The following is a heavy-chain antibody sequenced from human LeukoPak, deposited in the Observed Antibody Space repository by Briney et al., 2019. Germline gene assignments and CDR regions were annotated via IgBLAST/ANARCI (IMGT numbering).Heavy chain of an antibody. CDR1: GGSISSSSYY. D-gene: IGHD3-3*01. CDR3: ASFYYDFWSGYYTHFDY. V-gene: IGHV4-39*01. Sequence: PSETLSLTCTVSGGSISSSSYYWGWIRQPPGKGLEWIGSIYYSGSTYYNPSLKSRVTISVDTSKNQFSLKLSSVTAADTAVYYCASFYYDFWSGYYTHFDYWGQGTLVTVSS. J-gene: IGHJ4*02. CDR2: IYYSGST.